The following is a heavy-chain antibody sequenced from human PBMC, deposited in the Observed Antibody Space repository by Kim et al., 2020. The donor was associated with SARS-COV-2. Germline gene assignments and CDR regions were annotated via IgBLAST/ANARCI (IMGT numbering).Heavy chain of an antibody. CDR2: INAGNGNT. CDR1: GYTFTSYA. V-gene: IGHV1-3*01. Sequence: ASVKVSCKASGYTFTSYAMHWVRQAPGQRLEWMGWINAGNGNTKYSQKFQGRVTITRDTSASTAYMELSSLRSEDTAVYYCAREEYSYGPFDYWGQGTLVTVSS. CDR3: AREEYSYGPFDY. D-gene: IGHD5-18*01. J-gene: IGHJ4*02.